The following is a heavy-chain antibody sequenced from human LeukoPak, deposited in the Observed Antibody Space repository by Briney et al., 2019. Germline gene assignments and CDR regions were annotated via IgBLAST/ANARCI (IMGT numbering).Heavy chain of an antibody. V-gene: IGHV4-34*01. CDR2: INHSGST. CDR1: GGSFSDYY. CDR3: ARVFDWLFPGDAFDI. J-gene: IGHJ3*02. Sequence: SETLSLTCAVYGGSFSDYYWSWIRQPPGKGLEWIGEINHSGSTNYNPSLKSRVTISVDTSKNQFSLKLSSVTAADTAVYYCARVFDWLFPGDAFDIWGQGTMVTVSS. D-gene: IGHD3-9*01.